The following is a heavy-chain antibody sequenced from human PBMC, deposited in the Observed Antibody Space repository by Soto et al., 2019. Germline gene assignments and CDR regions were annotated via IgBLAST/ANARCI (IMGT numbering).Heavy chain of an antibody. CDR1: GFTFSRSA. V-gene: IGHV1-58*01. J-gene: IGHJ4*02. CDR3: AATLDWGSYDFGGYPS. D-gene: IGHD3-22*01. Sequence: ASVKVSCKGSGFTFSRSAVQWVRQARGQGLEWIGWIVAASGKTDYSQIFQERVTITRDMSTSTAYMELSSLSSEDTAVYYCAATLDWGSYDFGGYPSWGRGTLVTVSS. CDR2: IVAASGKT.